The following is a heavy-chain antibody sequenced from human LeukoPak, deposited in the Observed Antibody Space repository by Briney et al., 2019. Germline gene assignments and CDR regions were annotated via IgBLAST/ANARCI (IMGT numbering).Heavy chain of an antibody. CDR3: ARDRTTRNIAAAGSDDY. Sequence: ASVKVSCKASGYTFTSYYMHWVRQAPGQGLEWMGIINPSGGSTSYAQEFQGRVTMTRDTSTSTVYMELSSLRSEDTAVYYCARDRTTRNIAAAGSDDYWGQGTLVTVSS. CDR1: GYTFTSYY. V-gene: IGHV1-46*01. J-gene: IGHJ4*02. D-gene: IGHD6-13*01. CDR2: INPSGGST.